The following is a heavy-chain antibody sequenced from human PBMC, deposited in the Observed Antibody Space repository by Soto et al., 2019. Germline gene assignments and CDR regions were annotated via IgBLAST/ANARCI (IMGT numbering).Heavy chain of an antibody. D-gene: IGHD1-26*01. Sequence: QVQLVQSGAEVKKPGASVKVSCKASGYSFTSYGISWVRQAPGQGLEWMGWISAYNGNTNYAQKLQGRVTMTTDTSTSTAYMELRSLRSDDTAVYYFARIQWELLSSGAFDIWGQGTMVTVSS. CDR3: ARIQWELLSSGAFDI. CDR2: ISAYNGNT. CDR1: GYSFTSYG. V-gene: IGHV1-18*01. J-gene: IGHJ3*02.